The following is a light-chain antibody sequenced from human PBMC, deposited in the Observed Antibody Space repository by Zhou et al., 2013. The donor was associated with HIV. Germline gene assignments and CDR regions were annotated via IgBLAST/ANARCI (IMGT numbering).Light chain of an antibody. V-gene: IGKV3-20*01. CDR2: VAS. CDR3: QQFGSSIT. CDR1: QSVTSNY. Sequence: EIVLTQSPGALSLSPGERATLSCRASQSVTSNYLAWYQQKPGQAPRLLIYVASNRATGIPDRFSGSGSGTDFTLTISRLEPEDFAVYYCQQFGSSITFGQGTRLEIK. J-gene: IGKJ5*01.